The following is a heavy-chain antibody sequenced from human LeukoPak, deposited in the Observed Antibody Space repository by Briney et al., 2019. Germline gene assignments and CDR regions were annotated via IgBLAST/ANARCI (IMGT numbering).Heavy chain of an antibody. CDR2: INHSGST. CDR1: GGSFSGYY. J-gene: IGHJ4*02. CDR3: AGGTTVVTGFDY. Sequence: PSETLSLTCAVYGGSFSGYYWSWIRQPPGKGLEWIGEINHSGSTNYNPSLKSRVTISVDTSKNQFSLKLSSVTAADTAVYYCAGGTTVVTGFDYWGQGTLVTVSS. V-gene: IGHV4-34*01. D-gene: IGHD4-17*01.